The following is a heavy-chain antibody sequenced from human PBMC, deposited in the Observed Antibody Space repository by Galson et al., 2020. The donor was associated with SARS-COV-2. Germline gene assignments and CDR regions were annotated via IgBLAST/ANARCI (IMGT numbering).Heavy chain of an antibody. CDR2: INPSGGST. CDR1: GYTFTSYY. J-gene: IGHJ6*02. Sequence: GESLKISCKASGYTFTSYYMHWVRQAPGQGLEWMGIINPSGGSTSYAQKFQGRVTMTRDTSTSTVYMELSSLRSEDTAVYYCARLGSYSSSWLYGMDVWGQGTTVTVSS. V-gene: IGHV1-46*01. CDR3: ARLGSYSSSWLYGMDV. D-gene: IGHD6-13*01.